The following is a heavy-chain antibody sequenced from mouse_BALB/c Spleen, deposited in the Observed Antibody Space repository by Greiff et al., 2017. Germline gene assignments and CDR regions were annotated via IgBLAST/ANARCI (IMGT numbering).Heavy chain of an antibody. J-gene: IGHJ4*01. CDR3: ASEILTFYAMDY. CDR1: GYTFTSYW. Sequence: DLVKPGASVKLSCKASGYTFTSYWINWIKQRPGQGLEWIGRIAPGSGSTYYNEMFKGKATLTVDTSSSTAYIQLSSLSSEDSAVYFCASEILTFYAMDYWGQGTSVTVSS. V-gene: IGHV1S41*01. D-gene: IGHD2-5*01. CDR2: IAPGSGST.